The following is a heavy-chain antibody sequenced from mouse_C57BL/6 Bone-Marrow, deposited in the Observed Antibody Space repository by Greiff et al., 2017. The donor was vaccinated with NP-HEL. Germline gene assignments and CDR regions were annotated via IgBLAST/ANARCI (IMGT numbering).Heavy chain of an antibody. J-gene: IGHJ1*03. CDR2: ISYDGSN. Sequence: ESGPGLVKPSQSLSLTCSVTGYSITSGYYWNWIRQFPGNKLEWMGYISYDGSNNYNPSLKNRISITRDTSKNQFFLKLNSVTTEDTATYYCAREAWYFDVWGTGTTVTVSS. CDR3: AREAWYFDV. V-gene: IGHV3-6*01. CDR1: GYSITSGYY.